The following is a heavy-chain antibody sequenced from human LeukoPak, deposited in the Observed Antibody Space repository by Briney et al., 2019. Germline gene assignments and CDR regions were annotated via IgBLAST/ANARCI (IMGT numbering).Heavy chain of an antibody. CDR2: ISGSGGST. J-gene: IGHJ4*02. D-gene: IGHD1-26*01. Sequence: GGSLRLSCAASGFTFSSYAMSWVRQAPGKGLEWVSAISGSGGSTYYADSVKGRFTISRDDSRNTLYLQMNSLRGDDTAVYYCAKDVGKWESLHFFDYWGQGTLVTVSS. V-gene: IGHV3-23*01. CDR3: AKDVGKWESLHFFDY. CDR1: GFTFSSYA.